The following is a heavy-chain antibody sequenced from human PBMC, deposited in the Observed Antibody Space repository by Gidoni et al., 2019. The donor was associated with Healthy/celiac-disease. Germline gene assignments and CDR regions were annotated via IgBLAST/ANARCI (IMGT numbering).Heavy chain of an antibody. Sequence: QVQLQQWGAGLLKPSETLSLTCAVYGVSFSGYYWSWIRQPPGKGLEWIGEINHSGSTTYNPSLKSRVTISVDTSKNQFALKLSSVTAADTAVYYCAPSGYSSSLGYYGMDVWGQGTTVTVSS. CDR3: APSGYSSSLGYYGMDV. CDR2: INHSGST. CDR1: GVSFSGYY. J-gene: IGHJ6*02. D-gene: IGHD6-13*01. V-gene: IGHV4-34*01.